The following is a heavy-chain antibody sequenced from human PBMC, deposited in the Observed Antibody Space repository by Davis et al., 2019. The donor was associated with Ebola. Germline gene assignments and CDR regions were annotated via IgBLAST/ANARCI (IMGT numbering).Heavy chain of an antibody. CDR2: IFYSGTP. CDR1: GASISNSDDYF. V-gene: IGHV4-39*02. Sequence: SETLSLTCTVSGASISNSDDYFLAWLRQPPRKGLAWIGSIFYSGTPYYTPSLQSRVTISVDKSKNQFSVSLRSLTAADTAVYYCEREETSGSIAVRFDPWGQGTLVTVSS. CDR3: EREETSGSIAVRFDP. D-gene: IGHD2-21*01. J-gene: IGHJ5*02.